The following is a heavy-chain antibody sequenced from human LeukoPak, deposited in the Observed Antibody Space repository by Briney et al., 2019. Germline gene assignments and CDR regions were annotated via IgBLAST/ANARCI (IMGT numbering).Heavy chain of an antibody. D-gene: IGHD3-22*01. CDR3: ARDEAYYYDSSGYSGVAFDI. V-gene: IGHV7-4-1*02. CDR2: INTNTGNP. Sequence: GASVKVSCKASGYTFTSYGISWVRQAPGQGLEWMGWINTNTGNPTYAQGFTGRFVFSLDTSVSTAYLQISSLKAEDTAVYYCARDEAYYYDSSGYSGVAFDIWGQGTMVTVSS. CDR1: GYTFTSYG. J-gene: IGHJ3*02.